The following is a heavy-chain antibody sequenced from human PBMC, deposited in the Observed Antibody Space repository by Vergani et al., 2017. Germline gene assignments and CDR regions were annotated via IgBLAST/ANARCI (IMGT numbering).Heavy chain of an antibody. J-gene: IGHJ4*02. CDR3: ARGSGLVFSWYMPLFDY. V-gene: IGHV4-61*02. D-gene: IGHD1-1*01. CDR1: GGPINSTNYY. CDR2: IHTSGST. Sequence: QVQLQESGPGLGKPSQTLSLICTVSGGPINSTNYYWSWIRQPAGKGLGWIGRIHTSGSTNYNPSHQMRFTMSEDTSKNQLSLNLTSVTAADTAVYFCARGSGLVFSWYMPLFDYWGQGILVTVSS.